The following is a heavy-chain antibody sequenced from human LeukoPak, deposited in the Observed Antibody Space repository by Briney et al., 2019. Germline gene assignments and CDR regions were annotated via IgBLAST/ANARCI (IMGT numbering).Heavy chain of an antibody. Sequence: SETLSLTCTVSGGSISSSSYYWGWIRRPPGKGLEWIGSMYYSGSTHYNPSLKSRVTISVDTSKNQFSLKLSSVTAADTAVYYCARLGGIVGATHFDYWGQGTLVTVSS. CDR2: MYYSGST. V-gene: IGHV4-39*01. D-gene: IGHD1-26*01. CDR1: GGSISSSSYY. CDR3: ARLGGIVGATHFDY. J-gene: IGHJ4*02.